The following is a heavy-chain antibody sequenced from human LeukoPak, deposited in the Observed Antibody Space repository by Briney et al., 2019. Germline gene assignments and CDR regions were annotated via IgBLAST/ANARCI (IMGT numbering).Heavy chain of an antibody. CDR1: GGSISSSSYY. Sequence: SETLSLTCTVSGGSISSSSYYWGWIRQPPGKGLEWIGSIYYSGSTYYNPSLKSRVTISVDTSKNQFSLKLSSVTAADTAVYYCARGIPVRVKFWGYYFDYWGQGTLVTVSS. CDR2: IYYSGST. J-gene: IGHJ4*02. V-gene: IGHV4-39*01. D-gene: IGHD3-16*01. CDR3: ARGIPVRVKFWGYYFDY.